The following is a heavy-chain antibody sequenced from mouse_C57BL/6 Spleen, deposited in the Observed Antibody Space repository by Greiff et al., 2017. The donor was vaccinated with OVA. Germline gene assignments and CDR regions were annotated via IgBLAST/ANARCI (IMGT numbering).Heavy chain of an antibody. CDR1: GYTFTSYW. V-gene: IGHV1-52*01. CDR2: IDPSDSET. J-gene: IGHJ2*01. CDR3: ARHDGYSTFDY. Sequence: QVHVKQPGAELVRPGSSVKLSCKASGYTFTSYWMHWVKQRPIQGLEWIGNIDPSDSETHYNQKFKDKATLTVDKSSSTAYMQLSSLTSEDSAVYYCARHDGYSTFDYWGQGTTLTVSS. D-gene: IGHD2-3*01.